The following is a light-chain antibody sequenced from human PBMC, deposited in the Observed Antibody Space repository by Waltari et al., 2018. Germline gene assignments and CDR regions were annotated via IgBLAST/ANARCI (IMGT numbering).Light chain of an antibody. CDR2: CAS. V-gene: IGKV1-27*01. Sequence: DIQMTQSPSSLSASVGDRITITCRASQGIANYLAWYQQKPGKVPKLLIFCASTLQSGVPSRFSGSGSGTDFTLNISSLQPEDVATYYCQKYDSAPWTFGQGTKVEI. J-gene: IGKJ1*01. CDR3: QKYDSAPWT. CDR1: QGIANY.